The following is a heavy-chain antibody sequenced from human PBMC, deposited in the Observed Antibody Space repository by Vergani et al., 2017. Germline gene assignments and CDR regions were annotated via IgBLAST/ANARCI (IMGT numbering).Heavy chain of an antibody. V-gene: IGHV3-23*01. Sequence: EVQLLESGGGLVQPGGSLRLSCEASGFSFPGYAMSWVRQAPGKGLEWVSSVSGSSATPYYADSVKGRFIISRDNAKNSLYLDMSSLRAEDPAVYYCVRDVRVSRTWGQGTLVAVSS. CDR1: GFSFPGYA. J-gene: IGHJ3*01. CDR2: VSGSSATP. CDR3: VRDVRVSRT.